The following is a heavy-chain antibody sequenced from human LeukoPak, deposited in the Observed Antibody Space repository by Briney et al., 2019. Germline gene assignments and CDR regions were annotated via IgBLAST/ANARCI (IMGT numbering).Heavy chain of an antibody. CDR1: SYTFTSYG. CDR2: ISAYNGNT. J-gene: IGHJ4*02. V-gene: IGHV1-18*01. D-gene: IGHD3-10*01. Sequence: ASVKVSCKASSYTFTSYGISWVRQAPGQGLEWMGWISAYNGNTNYAQKPQGRVTMTTDTSTSTAYMELRSLRSDDTAVYYCAITMVRGVIWGYYFDYWGQGTLVTVSS. CDR3: AITMVRGVIWGYYFDY.